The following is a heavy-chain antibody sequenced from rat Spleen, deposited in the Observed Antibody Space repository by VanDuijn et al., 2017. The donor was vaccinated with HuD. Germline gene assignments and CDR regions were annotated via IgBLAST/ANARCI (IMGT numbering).Heavy chain of an antibody. CDR1: GFTFSNYG. CDR3: TRDYGYNYGVMDA. V-gene: IGHV5-19*01. Sequence: EVQLVESGGGLVQPGNSLKLSCAASGFTFSNYGMYWIRQAPTKGLEWVASISPSGGSTYYPDSVKGRFTISRDNAKSTLYLQMNSLRSEDTATYYCTRDYGYNYGVMDAWGQGASVTVSS. D-gene: IGHD1-9*01. J-gene: IGHJ4*01. CDR2: ISPSGGST.